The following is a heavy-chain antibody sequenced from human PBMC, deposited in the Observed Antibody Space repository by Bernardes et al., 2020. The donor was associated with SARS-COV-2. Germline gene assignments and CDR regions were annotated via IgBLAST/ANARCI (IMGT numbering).Heavy chain of an antibody. Sequence: SETLSLTCTVSGGSISSYYWSWIRQPPGKGLEWIGYIYYSGSTNYNPSLKSRVTISVDTSKNQFSLKLSSVTAADTAVYYCARMSLGDCSSTSCDTAFDPWGQGTLVTVSS. CDR1: GGSISSYY. J-gene: IGHJ5*02. CDR2: IYYSGST. CDR3: ARMSLGDCSSTSCDTAFDP. V-gene: IGHV4-59*01. D-gene: IGHD2-2*01.